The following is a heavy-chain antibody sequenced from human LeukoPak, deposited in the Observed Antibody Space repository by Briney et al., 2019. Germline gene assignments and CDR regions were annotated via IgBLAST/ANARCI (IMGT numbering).Heavy chain of an antibody. CDR1: GYTFTSYA. D-gene: IGHD3-22*01. Sequence: EASVKVSCKASGYTFTSYAISWVRQAPGQGLEWMGGIIPIFGTANYAQKFQGRVTITADKSTSTAYMELSSLRSEDTAVYYCASVSYDSSGYYSGWYFDLWGRGTLVTVSS. J-gene: IGHJ2*01. CDR3: ASVSYDSSGYYSGWYFDL. CDR2: IIPIFGTA. V-gene: IGHV1-69*06.